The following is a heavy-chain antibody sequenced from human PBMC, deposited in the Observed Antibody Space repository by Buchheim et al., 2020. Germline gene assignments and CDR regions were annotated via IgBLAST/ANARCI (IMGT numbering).Heavy chain of an antibody. CDR3: EREDLTTCSSTSCYTGFDY. J-gene: IGHJ4*02. CDR2: IYYSGST. Sequence: QVQLQESGPGLVKPSQPLSLTCTVSGGSISSGGYYWSWIRQHPGKGLEWIGYIYYSGSTYYNPSLKSRVTISVDTSKHQFSLKVSCVTAAETAVYYCEREDLTTCSSTSCYTGFDYWGQGTL. D-gene: IGHD2-2*02. V-gene: IGHV4-31*03. CDR1: GGSISSGGYY.